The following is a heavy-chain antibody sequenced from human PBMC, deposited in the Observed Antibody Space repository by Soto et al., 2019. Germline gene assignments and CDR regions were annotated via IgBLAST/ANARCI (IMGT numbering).Heavy chain of an antibody. J-gene: IGHJ6*02. Sequence: QVQLQESGPGLVKPSETLSFTCNVSGGSISSGGYYWSWIRQLPGKGLEWIGYIYHRGGTYYNPALKRRITISVDTSKNQFSLKMTSGTAADTAVYFCARAPGRMMNALRYYYGLDVWGQGTTVTVSS. V-gene: IGHV4-31*02. CDR3: ARAPGRMMNALRYYYGLDV. D-gene: IGHD2-8*01. CDR1: GGSISSGGYY. CDR2: IYHRGGT.